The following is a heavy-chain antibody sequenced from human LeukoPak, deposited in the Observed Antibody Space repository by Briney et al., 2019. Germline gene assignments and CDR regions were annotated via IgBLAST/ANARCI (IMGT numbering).Heavy chain of an antibody. CDR1: GFTFTNYA. D-gene: IGHD2-21*01. Sequence: PGGSLRLSCAASGFTFTNYAMSWVRQAPGKGLEWVSAISGSGGRTYYADSVRGRFTISRDNSKSTVYGQMSSLRAEDTAVYFCVVVSYCAVDCYDYWGQGTLVTVSS. V-gene: IGHV3-23*01. CDR2: ISGSGGRT. CDR3: VVVSYCAVDCYDY. J-gene: IGHJ4*02.